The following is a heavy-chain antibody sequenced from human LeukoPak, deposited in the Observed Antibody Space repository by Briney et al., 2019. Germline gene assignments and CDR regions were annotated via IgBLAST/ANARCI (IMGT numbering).Heavy chain of an antibody. V-gene: IGHV3-73*01. Sequence: GGALRLSCAASGFTFSGSAIHRVRQASGKGLEWAGRIRSKADNYATGYAASVKGRFTLSRDDSKNTAYLQMNRLKTEDTAVYYCTRVPTRGSGNDYWGQGTQVTVSS. CDR3: TRVPTRGSGNDY. D-gene: IGHD3-10*01. CDR1: GFTFSGSA. J-gene: IGHJ4*02. CDR2: IRSKADNYAT.